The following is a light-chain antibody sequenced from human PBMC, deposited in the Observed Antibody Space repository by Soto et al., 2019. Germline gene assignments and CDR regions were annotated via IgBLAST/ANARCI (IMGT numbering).Light chain of an antibody. CDR2: GAS. V-gene: IGKV3-20*01. Sequence: EIVLTQSPGTLSLSPGERATLSCRASQSVSSNSVAWYQQRPGQAPRLLIYGASSRATGIPDRFSGSGSGTDFTLTISRLEPEDFAVYYCQQYGRSPMTFGQGTKVEIK. J-gene: IGKJ1*01. CDR1: QSVSSNS. CDR3: QQYGRSPMT.